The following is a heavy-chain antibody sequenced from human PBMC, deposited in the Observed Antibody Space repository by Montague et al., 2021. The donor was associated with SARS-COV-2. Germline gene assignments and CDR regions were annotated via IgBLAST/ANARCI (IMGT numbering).Heavy chain of an antibody. D-gene: IGHD3-22*01. J-gene: IGHJ3*02. CDR3: ARDPRHDSSGYYLGSAFDI. V-gene: IGHV4-31*03. Sequence: TLSLTCTVSGGSISSGGYYWSWIRQHPGKGLEWIGYIYYSGSTYYNPSLKSRVTISVDTSKNQFSLKLSSVTAADTAVYYCARDPRHDSSGYYLGSAFDIWGQGTMVTVSS. CDR2: IYYSGST. CDR1: GGSISSGGYY.